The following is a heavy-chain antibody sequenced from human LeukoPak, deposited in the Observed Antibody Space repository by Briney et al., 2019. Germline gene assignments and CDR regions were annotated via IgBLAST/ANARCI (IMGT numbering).Heavy chain of an antibody. CDR3: GRKSGSYFY. V-gene: IGHV4-39*07. CDR2: IHYSGST. J-gene: IGHJ4*02. Sequence: PSETLSLTCTVSGGSISSSSYYWGWIRQPPGKGLEWIGSIHYSGSTYYNPSLKSRVTISVDTSKNQFSLKLSSVTTADTAVYYCGRKSGSYFYWGQGTLVTVSS. CDR1: GGSISSSSYY. D-gene: IGHD1-26*01.